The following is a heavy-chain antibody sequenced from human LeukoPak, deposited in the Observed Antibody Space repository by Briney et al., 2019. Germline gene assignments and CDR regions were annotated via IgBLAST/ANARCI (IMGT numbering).Heavy chain of an antibody. D-gene: IGHD6-19*01. J-gene: IGHJ4*02. Sequence: TSETLSLTCAVYGGSFSGYCWSWIRQPPGKGLEWIGEINHSGSTNYNPSLKSRVTISVDTSKNQFSLKLSSVTAADTAVYYCARGRLFDYWGQGTLVTVSS. CDR3: ARGRLFDY. V-gene: IGHV4-34*01. CDR2: INHSGST. CDR1: GGSFSGYC.